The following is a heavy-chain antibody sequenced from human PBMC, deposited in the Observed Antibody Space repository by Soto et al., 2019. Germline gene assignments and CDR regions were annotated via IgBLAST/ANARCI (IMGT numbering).Heavy chain of an antibody. CDR2: ISGSGGST. CDR3: AKDSFGRSEVVVFWFDP. Sequence: GESLKISCAASGFTFSSYAMSWVRQAPGKVLEWVSAISGSGGSTYYADSVKGRFTISRDNSKNTLYLQMNSLRAEDTAVYYCAKDSFGRSEVVVFWFDPWGQGXLVTVYS. D-gene: IGHD2-15*01. J-gene: IGHJ5*02. CDR1: GFTFSSYA. V-gene: IGHV3-23*01.